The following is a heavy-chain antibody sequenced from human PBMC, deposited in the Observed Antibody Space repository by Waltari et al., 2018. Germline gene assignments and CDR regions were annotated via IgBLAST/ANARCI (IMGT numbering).Heavy chain of an antibody. D-gene: IGHD6-19*01. CDR1: GGSISSSNW. CDR3: AGESVAGTSVDY. J-gene: IGHJ4*02. V-gene: IGHV4-4*02. Sequence: QVQLQESGPGLVKPSGTLSLTCSVSGGSISSSNWWSCVRQPTGKGLEWIGEIYHSGSTNYNPSLKSRVTISVDKSKNQFSLKLSSVTAADTAVYYCAGESVAGTSVDYWGQGTLVTVSS. CDR2: IYHSGST.